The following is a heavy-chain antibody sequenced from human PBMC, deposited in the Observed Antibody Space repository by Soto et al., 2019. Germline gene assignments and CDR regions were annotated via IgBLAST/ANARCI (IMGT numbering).Heavy chain of an antibody. CDR1: GFTFSDYY. Sequence: QVQLVESGGGLVKPGGSLRLSCAASGFTFSDYYMSWIRQAPGKGLEWVSHISSSNTNYADSVKGRFTISRDNAKNSLSLQMNSLRVEDTAVYCCARGGHCSGGRCYNFDYWGQGTLVTVSS. V-gene: IGHV3-11*05. D-gene: IGHD2-15*01. CDR3: ARGGHCSGGRCYNFDY. CDR2: ISSSNT. J-gene: IGHJ4*02.